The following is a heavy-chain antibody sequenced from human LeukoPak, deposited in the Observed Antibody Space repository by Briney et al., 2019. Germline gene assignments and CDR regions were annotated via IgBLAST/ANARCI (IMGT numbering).Heavy chain of an antibody. Sequence: GGSLRLSCAASGITFSSYWMTWVRQAPGKGLEWVANIKQDGSETYYVDSVKGRFTIARDNAKNSLYLQMNSLRAEDTAVYYCARGGGYYYYGSGSYYWPFDYWGQGTLVTVSS. CDR3: ARGGGYYYYGSGSYYWPFDY. D-gene: IGHD3-10*01. V-gene: IGHV3-7*01. J-gene: IGHJ4*02. CDR1: GITFSSYW. CDR2: IKQDGSET.